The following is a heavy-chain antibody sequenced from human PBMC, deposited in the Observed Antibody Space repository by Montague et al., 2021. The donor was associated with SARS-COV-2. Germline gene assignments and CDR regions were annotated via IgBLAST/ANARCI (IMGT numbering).Heavy chain of an antibody. CDR2: IHHGGST. J-gene: IGHJ6*03. V-gene: IGHV4-34*01. CDR3: ARLGDGVVPSPILGVGPYYSYYYMDV. D-gene: IGHD3-10*01. CDR1: GGSFSTYS. Sequence: SETLSLTCAVHGGSFSTYSWNWIRQPPGTGLEWLGEIHHGGSTNYNPSLKSRVTISADTSKHQFSLKLTSVAAADTAVYYCARLGDGVVPSPILGVGPYYSYYYMDVWGKGTTVTVSS.